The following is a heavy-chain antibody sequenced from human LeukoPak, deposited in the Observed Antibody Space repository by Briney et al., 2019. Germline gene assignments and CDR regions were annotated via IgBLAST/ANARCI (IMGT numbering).Heavy chain of an antibody. D-gene: IGHD1-1*01. CDR2: ISYDGSNK. J-gene: IGHJ4*02. Sequence: PGGSLRLSCAASGFTFSTSGMHWVRQAPGKGLEWVAVISYDGSNKYYADSVKGRFTISRDNSKNSLYLQMNSLRTEDTALYYCATLPSERDYWGQGTLVTVSS. CDR3: ATLPSERDY. V-gene: IGHV3-30*03. CDR1: GFTFSTSG.